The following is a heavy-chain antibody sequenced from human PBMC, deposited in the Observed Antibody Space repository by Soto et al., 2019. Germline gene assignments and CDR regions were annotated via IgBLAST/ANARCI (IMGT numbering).Heavy chain of an antibody. CDR2: ISRSGGST. CDR3: ATGSASTYYFDS. V-gene: IGHV3-23*01. J-gene: IGHJ4*02. Sequence: EVQLLESGGGLVQPGGSLRLSCAASGVTFSTYAMSWVRQAPGKGLEWVSAISRSGGSTYYADSVKGRFTVSRDNPENMLYLQMNSLRAEDTAVYFCATGSASTYYFDSWGQGTLVTVSS. CDR1: GVTFSTYA. D-gene: IGHD6-19*01.